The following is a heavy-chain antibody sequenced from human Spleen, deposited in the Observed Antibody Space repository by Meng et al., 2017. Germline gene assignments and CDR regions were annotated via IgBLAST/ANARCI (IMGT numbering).Heavy chain of an antibody. J-gene: IGHJ5*02. V-gene: IGHV4-39*01. Sequence: QPQLQESGPGLVKPSEALSLTCSVSGDSISSSDSYWGWIRPSPGKGLEWMGSIGHSGFTYYTPSLESRVTVSVDTSRSQFSLELTSVTAADTAVYYCVRSRAWVRTGFDPWGQGTLVTVSS. CDR3: VRSRAWVRTGFDP. CDR2: IGHSGFT. D-gene: IGHD1/OR15-1a*01. CDR1: GDSISSSDSY.